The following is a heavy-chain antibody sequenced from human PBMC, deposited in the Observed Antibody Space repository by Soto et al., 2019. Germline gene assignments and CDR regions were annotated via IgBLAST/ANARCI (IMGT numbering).Heavy chain of an antibody. CDR1: GGSISSSNW. Sequence: QVQLQESGPGLVKPSGTLSLTCAVSGGSISSSNWWRWVRQPPGKGLEWIGEIYHSGSTNDNPSLTSRITISVDTSKNPFSLKLSSVTAADTAVYYCARDSITGTTMGFDPWGQGTLVTVSS. D-gene: IGHD1-20*01. CDR2: IYHSGST. CDR3: ARDSITGTTMGFDP. J-gene: IGHJ5*02. V-gene: IGHV4-4*02.